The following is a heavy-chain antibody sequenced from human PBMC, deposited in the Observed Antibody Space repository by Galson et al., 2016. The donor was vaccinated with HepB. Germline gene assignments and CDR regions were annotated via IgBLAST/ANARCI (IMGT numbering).Heavy chain of an antibody. D-gene: IGHD3-22*01. V-gene: IGHV1-3*01. CDR1: GYTFTRYL. CDR3: ARDEEPITYFDDGRRDLDY. Sequence: SVKVSCKASGYTFTRYLTHWVRQAPGQRPEWMGWINAGNGNTMYSQKFQDRITITTDTSASTAYLELGSLRFEDTAVYYCARDEEPITYFDDGRRDLDYWGQGTLVTVSS. J-gene: IGHJ4*02. CDR2: INAGNGNT.